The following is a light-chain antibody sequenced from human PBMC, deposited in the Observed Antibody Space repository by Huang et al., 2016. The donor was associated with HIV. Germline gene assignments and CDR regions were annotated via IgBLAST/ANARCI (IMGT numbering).Light chain of an antibody. CDR1: QSVSSY. CDR3: QQRNSWPPIFT. CDR2: DAS. J-gene: IGKJ3*01. Sequence: EIVLTQSPATLSLSPGERATLSCRASQSVSSYLAWYQQKPGQAPRLLIYDASKRATGIPARFSGSGSVTDFTLTISSLEPEDFAVYFCQQRNSWPPIFTFGPGTKVDIK. V-gene: IGKV3-11*01.